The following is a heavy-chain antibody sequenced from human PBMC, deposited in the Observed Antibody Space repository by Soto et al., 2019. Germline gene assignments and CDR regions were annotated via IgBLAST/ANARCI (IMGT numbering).Heavy chain of an antibody. J-gene: IGHJ6*02. V-gene: IGHV1-24*01. D-gene: IGHD3-3*01. CDR1: GYTLTELS. Sequence: ASVKVSCTVSGYTLTELSMHWVRQAPGKGLEWMGGFDPEDGETIYAQKFQGRVTMTEDTSTDTAYTELSSLRSEDTAVYYCATTFLEWFSLGYYYGMDVWGQGTTVTVSS. CDR3: ATTFLEWFSLGYYYGMDV. CDR2: FDPEDGET.